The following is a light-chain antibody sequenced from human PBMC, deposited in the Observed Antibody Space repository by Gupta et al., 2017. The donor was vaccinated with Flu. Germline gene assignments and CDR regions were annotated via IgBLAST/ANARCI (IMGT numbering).Light chain of an antibody. V-gene: IGKV3-20*01. CDR3: QQYGSSPWT. Sequence: GPLRLSPADSATLSCRASQSVRSSYLAWYQQKPGQAPRLLIYGASSRATGIPDRFSGSGSGTDFTLTISRLEPEDFAVYYCQQYGSSPWTFGQGTKVEIK. CDR2: GAS. CDR1: QSVRSSY. J-gene: IGKJ1*01.